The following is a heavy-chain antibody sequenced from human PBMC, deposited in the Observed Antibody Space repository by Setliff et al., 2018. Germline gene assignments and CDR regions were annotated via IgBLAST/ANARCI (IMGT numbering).Heavy chain of an antibody. CDR2: IYYRGDT. D-gene: IGHD1-1*01. Sequence: SETLSLTCTVSGASLSSGTYYWGWIRQPPGKGLEWIGRIYYRGDTYYNASLKGRLTISVDTAQNQFSLRLTSVTAADTAVYYCARTGTYRYFDYWGQGALVSVSS. J-gene: IGHJ4*02. CDR1: GASLSSGTYY. CDR3: ARTGTYRYFDY. V-gene: IGHV4-39*01.